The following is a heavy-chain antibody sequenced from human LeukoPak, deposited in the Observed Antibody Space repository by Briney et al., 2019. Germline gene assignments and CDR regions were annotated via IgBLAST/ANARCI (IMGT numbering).Heavy chain of an antibody. CDR3: ARSRSPYYYDSSGQYDLDY. Sequence: GASVKVSCKASGGTFSSYTISWVRQAPGQGLEWMGRIIPILGIANYAQKSQGRVTITADKSTSTAYMELSSLRSEDTAVYYCARSRSPYYYDSSGQYDLDYWGQGTLVTVSS. V-gene: IGHV1-69*02. D-gene: IGHD3-22*01. CDR2: IIPILGIA. CDR1: GGTFSSYT. J-gene: IGHJ4*02.